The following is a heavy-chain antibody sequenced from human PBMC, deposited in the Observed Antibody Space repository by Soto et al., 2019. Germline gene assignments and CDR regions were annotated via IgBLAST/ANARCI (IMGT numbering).Heavy chain of an antibody. Sequence: QLQLQESGPGLVKPSEALSLTCSVSGGSISSSSYYWGWIRQPPGKGLEWIGSIYYSGSTYYNPSLKSRVTISIDKSKNQFSLKLSSLTAADTAVYYCASLEGLATISYYFDFWGQGTLVTVSS. J-gene: IGHJ4*02. CDR1: GGSISSSSYY. V-gene: IGHV4-39*01. D-gene: IGHD3-9*01. CDR3: ASLEGLATISYYFDF. CDR2: IYYSGST.